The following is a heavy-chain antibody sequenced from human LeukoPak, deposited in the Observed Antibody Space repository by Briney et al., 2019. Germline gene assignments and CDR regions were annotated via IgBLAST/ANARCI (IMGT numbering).Heavy chain of an antibody. V-gene: IGHV1-18*01. CDR1: GYTFTSYG. CDR3: ARDRVGSGIPTQYYFDY. J-gene: IGHJ4*02. CDR2: ISAYNGNT. Sequence: ASVKVSCKASGYTFTSYGISWVRQAPGQGLEWMGWISAYNGNTNYAQKLQGRVTMTTDTSTSTAYMELRSLRSDDTAVYYCARDRVGSGIPTQYYFDYWGQGTLVTVSS. D-gene: IGHD1-26*01.